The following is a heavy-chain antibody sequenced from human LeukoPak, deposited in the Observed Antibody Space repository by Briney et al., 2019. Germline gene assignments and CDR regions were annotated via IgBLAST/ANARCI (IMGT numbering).Heavy chain of an antibody. V-gene: IGHV1-2*02. Sequence: ASVKVSCKASGYTFTGYYIHWVRQAPGQGLEWMGWINPNSGGTNYAQKFQGRVTMTRDTSISTAYMELSRLRSDDTAVYYCARVAGYYDSSAPPDYWGQGTLVTVSS. CDR1: GYTFTGYY. CDR3: ARVAGYYDSSAPPDY. D-gene: IGHD3-22*01. J-gene: IGHJ4*02. CDR2: INPNSGGT.